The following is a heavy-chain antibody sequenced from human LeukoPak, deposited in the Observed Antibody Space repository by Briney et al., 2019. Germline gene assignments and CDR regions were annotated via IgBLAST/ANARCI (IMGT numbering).Heavy chain of an antibody. V-gene: IGHV4-4*07. CDR2: IYTSGST. J-gene: IGHJ3*02. Sequence: PSETLSLTCTVSGGSISSYYWSWIRQPAGKGLEWIGRIYTSGSTNYNPSLKSRVTMSADTSKNRFSLKLSSVTAADTAVYYCAREVVAAHDAFDIWGQGTMVTVSS. CDR3: AREVVAAHDAFDI. CDR1: GGSISSYY. D-gene: IGHD2-15*01.